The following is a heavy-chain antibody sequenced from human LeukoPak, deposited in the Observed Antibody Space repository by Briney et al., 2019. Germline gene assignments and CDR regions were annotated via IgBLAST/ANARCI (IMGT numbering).Heavy chain of an antibody. CDR2: ISAYNGNT. V-gene: IGHV1-18*01. Sequence: ASVKVSCKASGYTFTSYGISWVRQAPGQGLEWMGWISAYNGNTNYAQKLQGRVTMTTDTSTSTAYMELRSLRSDDTAVYYCARDGYYYDSNLYSDLWGRGTLVTVSS. J-gene: IGHJ2*01. CDR1: GYTFTSYG. CDR3: ARDGYYYDSNLYSDL. D-gene: IGHD3-22*01.